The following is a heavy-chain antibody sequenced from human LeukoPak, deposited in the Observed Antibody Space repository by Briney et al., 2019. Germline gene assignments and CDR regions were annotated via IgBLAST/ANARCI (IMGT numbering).Heavy chain of an antibody. CDR2: ISWNSGSI. D-gene: IGHD6-19*01. Sequence: GGSLRLSCAASGFTFSSYAMSWVRQAPGKGLEWVSGISWNSGSIGYADSVKGRFTISRDNAKNSLYLQMNSLRAEDTALYYCAKDTGSGWYGLFDYWGQGTLVTVSS. CDR3: AKDTGSGWYGLFDY. J-gene: IGHJ4*02. V-gene: IGHV3-9*01. CDR1: GFTFSSYA.